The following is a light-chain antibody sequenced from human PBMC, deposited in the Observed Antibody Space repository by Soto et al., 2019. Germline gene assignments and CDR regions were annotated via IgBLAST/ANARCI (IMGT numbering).Light chain of an antibody. CDR2: AAS. CDR3: KQSRSFTLT. J-gene: IGKJ4*01. Sequence: DIEMTQSPSTLSASVGDRVTITCRASQSISSWLAWYQQKPGEAPKVLIYAASNLRSGVPSRLRGSGYGADFSLTISSMQTEDVATYYCKQSRSFTLTFGGGTKVDIK. CDR1: QSISSW. V-gene: IGKV1-12*01.